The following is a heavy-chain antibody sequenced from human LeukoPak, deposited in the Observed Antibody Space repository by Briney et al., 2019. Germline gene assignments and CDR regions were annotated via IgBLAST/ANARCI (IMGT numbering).Heavy chain of an antibody. D-gene: IGHD3-22*01. CDR3: AKDLIPYDSSGYSGGG. CDR2: LYSGGST. V-gene: IGHV3-66*01. CDR1: GFTVSSNY. J-gene: IGHJ4*02. Sequence: GGSLRLSCAASGFTVSSNYLDWVRQAPGKGLEWVSILYSGGSTYYADSVKGRFTISRDNSKNTLFLQMNSLRAEDTAVYYCAKDLIPYDSSGYSGGGWGQGTLVTVSS.